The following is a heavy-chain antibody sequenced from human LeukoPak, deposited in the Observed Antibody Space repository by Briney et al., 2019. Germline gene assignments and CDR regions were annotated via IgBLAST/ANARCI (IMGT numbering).Heavy chain of an antibody. CDR2: MNPNSGNT. V-gene: IGHV1-8*02. CDR1: GYTFTSYG. Sequence: ASVKVSCKASGYTFTSYGISWVRQAPGQGLEWMGWMNPNSGNTGYAQKFQGRVTMTRNTSISTAYMELSSLRSEDTAVYYCAIGYGSGSYYGFDYWGQGTLVTVSS. D-gene: IGHD3-10*01. J-gene: IGHJ4*02. CDR3: AIGYGSGSYYGFDY.